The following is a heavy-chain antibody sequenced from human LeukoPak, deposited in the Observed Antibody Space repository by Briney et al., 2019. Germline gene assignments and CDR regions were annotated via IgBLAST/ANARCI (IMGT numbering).Heavy chain of an antibody. J-gene: IGHJ4*02. Sequence: SETLSLTCAVSGYSISSGYYWGWIRQPPGKGLYWIGSISHSGSTYYNPSLRSRVTISIDTSKNQFSLRLNSVTATDTAVYYCARVGGYSYGNYYFNYWGQGTLVTVSS. CDR2: ISHSGST. CDR3: ARVGGYSYGNYYFNY. D-gene: IGHD5-18*01. CDR1: GYSISSGYY. V-gene: IGHV4-38-2*01.